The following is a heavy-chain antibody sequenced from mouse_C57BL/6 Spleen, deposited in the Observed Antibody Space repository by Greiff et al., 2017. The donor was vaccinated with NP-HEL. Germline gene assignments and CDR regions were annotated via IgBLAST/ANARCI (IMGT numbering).Heavy chain of an antibody. CDR3: ARKGVATRYFDV. D-gene: IGHD1-1*02. V-gene: IGHV1-61*01. Sequence: VQLQQPGAELVRPGSSVKLSCKASGYTFTSYWMDWVKQRPGQGLEWIGNIYPSDSETHYNQKFKDKATLTVDKSSSTAYMQLSSLTSEDSAVYCCARKGVATRYFDVWGTGTTVTVSS. J-gene: IGHJ1*03. CDR2: IYPSDSET. CDR1: GYTFTSYW.